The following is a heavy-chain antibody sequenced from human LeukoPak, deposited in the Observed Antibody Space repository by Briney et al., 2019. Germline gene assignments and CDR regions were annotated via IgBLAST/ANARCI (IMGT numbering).Heavy chain of an antibody. V-gene: IGHV3-20*01. D-gene: IGHD2-2*01. Sequence: GGSLRLSCAASEFTFDDYGMSWVRQAPGKGLEWVSGINWNGGSTGYADSVKGRFTISRDNAKNSLYLQMNSLRAEDTALYHCARGRCSSTSCVLDYWGQGTLVTVSS. CDR2: INWNGGST. J-gene: IGHJ4*02. CDR1: EFTFDDYG. CDR3: ARGRCSSTSCVLDY.